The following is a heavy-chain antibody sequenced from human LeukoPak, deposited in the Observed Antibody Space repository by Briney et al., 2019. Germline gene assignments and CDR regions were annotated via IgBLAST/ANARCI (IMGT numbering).Heavy chain of an antibody. Sequence: GGSLRLSCVDSGFTFSNYAMSWVRQVPAKGLEWVSGISDTGDSTYYADSVKGRFTIPRDNSRNTLYLQMNSLRVEDTAIYYCASRQGLGWHYVNWGQGTLVTVSS. J-gene: IGHJ4*02. CDR3: ASRQGLGWHYVN. V-gene: IGHV3-23*01. D-gene: IGHD3-10*02. CDR1: GFTFSNYA. CDR2: ISDTGDST.